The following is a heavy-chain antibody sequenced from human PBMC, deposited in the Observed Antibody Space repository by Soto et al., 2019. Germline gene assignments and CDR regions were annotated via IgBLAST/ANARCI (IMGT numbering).Heavy chain of an antibody. J-gene: IGHJ6*03. D-gene: IGHD6-6*01. CDR3: ARNGIAALYYYYYYMDV. V-gene: IGHV3-66*01. CDR1: GFTVSSNY. Sequence: GGSLRLSCAASGFTVSSNYMSWVRQAPGKGLEWVSVIYSGGSTYYADSVKGRFTISRVNSKNTLYLQMNSLRAEDTAVYYCARNGIAALYYYYYYMDVWGKGTTVTVSS. CDR2: IYSGGST.